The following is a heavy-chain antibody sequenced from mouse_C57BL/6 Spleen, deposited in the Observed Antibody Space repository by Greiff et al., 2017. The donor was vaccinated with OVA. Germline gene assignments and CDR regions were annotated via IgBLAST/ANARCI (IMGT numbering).Heavy chain of an antibody. CDR2: ISSGSSTI. J-gene: IGHJ1*03. CDR1: GFTFSDYG. CDR3: ARNYYGSRGGGYFDV. V-gene: IGHV5-17*01. Sequence: EVMLVESGGGLVKPGGSLKLSCAASGFTFSDYGMHWVRQAPEKGLEWVAYISSGSSTIYYADTVKGRFTISRDNAKNTLFLQMTSLRSEDTAMYYCARNYYGSRGGGYFDVWGTGTTVTVSS. D-gene: IGHD1-1*01.